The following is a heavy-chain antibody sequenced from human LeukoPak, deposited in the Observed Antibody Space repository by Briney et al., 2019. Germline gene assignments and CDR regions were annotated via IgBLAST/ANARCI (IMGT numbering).Heavy chain of an antibody. CDR3: ARDQRAGTRDY. V-gene: IGHV3-48*01. D-gene: IGHD6-19*01. CDR2: ISTSSSTK. J-gene: IGHJ4*02. Sequence: PGGSLRLSCAASGFMFSSYSMNWVRQAPGKGLEWVSYISTSSSTKYYADSVKGRFTISRDDAKNSLYLQMNSLRAEDTAVYYCARDQRAGTRDYWGQGTLVTVSS. CDR1: GFMFSSYS.